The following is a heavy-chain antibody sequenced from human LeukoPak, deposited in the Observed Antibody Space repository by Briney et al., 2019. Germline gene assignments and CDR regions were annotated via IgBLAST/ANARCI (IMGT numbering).Heavy chain of an antibody. J-gene: IGHJ4*02. CDR1: GFTFSNYA. CDR2: ISGSGDNT. CDR3: ARDQGIFDY. Sequence: GGSLRLSCAASGFTFSNYAMAWVRQAPGKGLDWVSTISGSGDNTYFADSVKGRFTISRDNSKNTLSLQMNSLRDEDSAVYYCARDQGIFDYWGQGTLVTVSS. V-gene: IGHV3-23*01.